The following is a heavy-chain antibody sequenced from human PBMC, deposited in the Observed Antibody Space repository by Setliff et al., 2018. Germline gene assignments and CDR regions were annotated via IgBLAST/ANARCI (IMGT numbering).Heavy chain of an antibody. Sequence: PSETLSLTCTVSGGSISSSSYYWGWIRQPPGKGLEWIGRIYYSGSTYNNPSPKSRVTISVDTSKNQFSLKLSSVTAADTAVYYWARDHPRLDYDDSSGYPACFDYWGQGTLVTVSS. CDR3: ARDHPRLDYDDSSGYPACFDY. D-gene: IGHD3-22*01. V-gene: IGHV4-39*07. CDR1: GGSISSSSYY. J-gene: IGHJ4*02. CDR2: IYYSGST.